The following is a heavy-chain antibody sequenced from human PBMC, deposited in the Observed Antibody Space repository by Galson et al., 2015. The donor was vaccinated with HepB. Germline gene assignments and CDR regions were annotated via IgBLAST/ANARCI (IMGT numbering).Heavy chain of an antibody. V-gene: IGHV1-46*03. Sequence: SVKVSCKASGYTFTSYYMHWVRQAPGQGLEWMGIINPSGGSTSYAQKFQGRVTMARDTSTSTVYIELSSLRSEDTAVYYCARPVQGHAFDIWGQGTMVTVSS. CDR2: INPSGGST. CDR1: GYTFTSYY. CDR3: ARPVQGHAFDI. J-gene: IGHJ3*02. D-gene: IGHD3-10*02.